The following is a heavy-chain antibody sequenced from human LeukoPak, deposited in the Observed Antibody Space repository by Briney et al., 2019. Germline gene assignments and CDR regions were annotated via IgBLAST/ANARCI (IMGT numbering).Heavy chain of an antibody. V-gene: IGHV3-64D*06. D-gene: IGHD3-10*01. Sequence: PGGSLRLSCSASGFTFSHFAMHWVRQAPGRGVEYVSGICTNGGSTYYADSVKGRFTISRDNSKNTLYLQMSSLRTEDAALYSCVRRYYGSGTFYLWGYWGQGTLVTVSS. J-gene: IGHJ4*02. CDR1: GFTFSHFA. CDR3: VRRYYGSGTFYLWGY. CDR2: ICTNGGST.